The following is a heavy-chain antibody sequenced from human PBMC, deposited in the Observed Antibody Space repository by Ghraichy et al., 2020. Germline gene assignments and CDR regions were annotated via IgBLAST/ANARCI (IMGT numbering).Heavy chain of an antibody. CDR2: ISWDGGST. V-gene: IGHV3-43*01. CDR3: AKDWGYSSSSEYYYYGMDV. CDR1: GFTFDDYT. D-gene: IGHD6-6*01. Sequence: GESLNISCAASGFTFDDYTMHWVRQAPGKGLEWVSLISWDGGSTYYADSVKGRFTISRDNSKNSLYLQMNSLRTEDTALYYCAKDWGYSSSSEYYYYGMDVWGQGTTVTVSS. J-gene: IGHJ6*02.